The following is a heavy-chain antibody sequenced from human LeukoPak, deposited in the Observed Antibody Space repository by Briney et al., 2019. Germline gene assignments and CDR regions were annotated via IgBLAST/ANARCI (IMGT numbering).Heavy chain of an antibody. D-gene: IGHD6-13*01. V-gene: IGHV4-39*01. CDR2: IYYSGST. Sequence: SETLSLTCTVSGGTISSSSYYWGWIRQPPGKGLEWIGSIYYSGSTYYNPSLKSRATISVDTSKNQFSLKLSSVTAADTAVYDCARPRRSSSWYGNNWFDPWGQGTLVTVSS. CDR3: ARPRRSSSWYGNNWFDP. J-gene: IGHJ5*02. CDR1: GGTISSSSYY.